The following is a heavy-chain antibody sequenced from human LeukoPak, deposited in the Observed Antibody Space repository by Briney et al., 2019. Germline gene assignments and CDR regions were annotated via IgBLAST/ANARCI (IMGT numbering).Heavy chain of an antibody. V-gene: IGHV4-59*01. D-gene: IGHD6-13*01. CDR1: GGSISSYY. Sequence: SETLSLTCTVSGGSISSYYWSRIRQPPGKGLEWIGYIYYSGSTNYNPSLKSRVTLSVDTSKNQFSLKPSSVTAAGTAVYYCASQAYSTTWAADVTVFDYWGWGALVTVSS. CDR3: ASQAYSTTWAADVTVFDY. J-gene: IGHJ4*02. CDR2: IYYSGST.